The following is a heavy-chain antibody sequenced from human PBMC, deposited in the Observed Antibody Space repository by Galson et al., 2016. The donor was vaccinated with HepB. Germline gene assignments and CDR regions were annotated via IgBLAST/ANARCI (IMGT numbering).Heavy chain of an antibody. CDR1: GYTFNDYY. D-gene: IGHD1-7*01. Sequence: SVKVSCKASGYTFNDYYMHWVRQAPGQGLEWMGWINPNGGDTNYAQKFQGRVTMTRDTSISTAYMEPNRLRSDDTAVYYCATSYWDYVYWGQGTLVTVSS. CDR3: ATSYWDYVY. V-gene: IGHV1-2*02. CDR2: INPNGGDT. J-gene: IGHJ4*02.